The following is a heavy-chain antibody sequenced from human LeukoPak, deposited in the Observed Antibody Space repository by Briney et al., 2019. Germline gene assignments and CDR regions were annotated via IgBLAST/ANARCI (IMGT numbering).Heavy chain of an antibody. V-gene: IGHV3-23*01. Sequence: GGSLRLSCAASGFTFSNYAMNWVRQAPGRGLEWVSAISGSGGSTYYADSVKGRFTISRDNSKNTLYLQMNSLRAEDTAVYYCAKDLTGSGSYSFDHWGQGTLVTVSS. CDR1: GFTFSNYA. D-gene: IGHD1-26*01. CDR2: ISGSGGST. J-gene: IGHJ4*02. CDR3: AKDLTGSGSYSFDH.